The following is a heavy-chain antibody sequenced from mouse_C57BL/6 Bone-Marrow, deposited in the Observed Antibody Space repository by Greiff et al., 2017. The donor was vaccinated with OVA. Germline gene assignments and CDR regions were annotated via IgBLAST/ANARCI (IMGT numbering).Heavy chain of an antibody. J-gene: IGHJ4*01. D-gene: IGHD2-12*01. Sequence: VMLVESGPGLVQPSQSLSITCTVSGFSFTSYGVHWVRQSPGKGLEWLGVIWSGGSTDDNAAFISRLSISKDNSTSQVFFRMNSLQADDTAIYYGARLRGDAMDDWGQVTSVTVSS. CDR2: IWSGGST. CDR3: ARLRGDAMDD. V-gene: IGHV2-2*01. CDR1: GFSFTSYG.